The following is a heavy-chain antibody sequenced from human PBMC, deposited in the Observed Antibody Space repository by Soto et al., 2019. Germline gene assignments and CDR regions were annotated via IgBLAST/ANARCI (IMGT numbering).Heavy chain of an antibody. CDR3: ARDCLLGYFDH. J-gene: IGHJ4*02. V-gene: IGHV3-30-3*01. CDR2: ISYDGSNK. Sequence: QVQLVESGGGVVQPGRSLRLSCAASGFTFSSYAMHWVRQAPGKGLEWVAVISYDGSNKYYADSVKGRFTISRDNSKHTLYLQMNSLRAEDQAVSYCARDCLLGYFDHWGQGTLVTVSS. CDR1: GFTFSSYA. D-gene: IGHD7-27*01.